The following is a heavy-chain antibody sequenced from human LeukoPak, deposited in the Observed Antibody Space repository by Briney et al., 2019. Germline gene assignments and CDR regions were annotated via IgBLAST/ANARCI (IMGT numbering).Heavy chain of an antibody. CDR3: ARSLSSRFSGPRRPYYFDS. CDR1: GFTLSSYA. V-gene: IGHV3-23*01. Sequence: GGSLRLSCAASGFTLSSYAMSWVRQAPGKGLHWVSGISSSGGSTYYVDSVKGRFTISTDNSKNTLYLQMNSLRAEDTAVYYCARSLSSRFSGPRRPYYFDSWGQGTLVTVSS. J-gene: IGHJ4*02. CDR2: ISSSGGST. D-gene: IGHD3-16*02.